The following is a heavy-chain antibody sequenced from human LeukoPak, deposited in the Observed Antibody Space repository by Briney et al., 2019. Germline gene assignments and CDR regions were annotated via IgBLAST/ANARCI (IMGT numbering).Heavy chain of an antibody. CDR3: ARWTYYDFWSGYYTSSYFDY. J-gene: IGHJ4*02. V-gene: IGHV3-30-3*01. CDR2: ISYDGSNK. D-gene: IGHD3-3*01. Sequence: PGRPLRLSCAASGFTFSSYAMHWVRQAPGKGLEWVAVISYDGSNKYYADSVKGRFTISRDNSKNTLYLQMSSLRAEDTAVYYCARWTYYDFWSGYYTSSYFDYWGQGTLVTVSS. CDR1: GFTFSSYA.